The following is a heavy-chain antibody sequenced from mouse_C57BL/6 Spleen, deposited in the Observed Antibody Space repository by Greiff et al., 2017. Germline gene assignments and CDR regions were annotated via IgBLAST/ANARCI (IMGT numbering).Heavy chain of an antibody. D-gene: IGHD2-4*01. J-gene: IGHJ4*01. CDR2: IDPNSGGT. V-gene: IGHV1-72*01. CDR3: ASHIYYDYDVGGMDY. Sequence: VQLQQSGAELVKPGASVKLSCKASGYTFTSYWMHWVKQSPGRGLEWIGRIDPNSGGTKYNEKFKSKATLTVDKPSSTAYMQLSSLTSEDSAVYYCASHIYYDYDVGGMDYWGQGTSVTVSS. CDR1: GYTFTSYW.